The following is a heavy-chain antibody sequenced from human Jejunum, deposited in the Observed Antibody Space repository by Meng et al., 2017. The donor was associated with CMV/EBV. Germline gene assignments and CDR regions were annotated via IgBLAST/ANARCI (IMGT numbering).Heavy chain of an antibody. J-gene: IGHJ4*02. V-gene: IGHV4-4*02. Sequence: STWWSWVRPPPGTCLEWIGDIYHSGSINYDPSLRSRVTISIDKSRNQFSLNLNPVTAADTAVYYCATGQTDCDRTMCQWWLGRFDRWGQGALVTVSS. CDR3: ATGQTDCDRTMCQWWLGRFDR. CDR2: IYHSGSI. CDR1: STW. D-gene: IGHD2-15*01.